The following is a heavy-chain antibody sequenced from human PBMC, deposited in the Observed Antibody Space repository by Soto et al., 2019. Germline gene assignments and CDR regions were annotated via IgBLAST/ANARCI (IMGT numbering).Heavy chain of an antibody. CDR1: RYTFTSYD. V-gene: IGHV1-8*01. Sequence: QVQLVQSGAEVKKSGDSVKVSCKASRYTFTSYDINWVRQATGQGLEWMGWMNPNSGNTGYAQKFKGRITMTRNTSIDTAYMELSSLTSEDTAVYYCARGQEVWWNAGPLGLHDLAVWGQGTTVSVSS. CDR2: MNPNSGNT. CDR3: ARGQEVWWNAGPLGLHDLAV. J-gene: IGHJ6*02. D-gene: IGHD3-16*01.